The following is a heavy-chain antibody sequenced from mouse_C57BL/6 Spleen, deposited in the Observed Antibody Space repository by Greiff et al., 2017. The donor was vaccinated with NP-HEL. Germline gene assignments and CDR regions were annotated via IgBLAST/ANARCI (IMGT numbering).Heavy chain of an antibody. D-gene: IGHD1-1*01. V-gene: IGHV1-52*01. CDR3: ASHYYGSESFDY. Sequence: QVQLQQPGAELVRPGSSVKLSCKASGYTFTSYWMHWVKQRPIQGLEWIGNIDPSDSGTHYNQKFKDKATLTVDKSSSTAYMQLSSLTSEESAVYYCASHYYGSESFDYWGQGTTLTVSS. J-gene: IGHJ2*01. CDR2: IDPSDSGT. CDR1: GYTFTSYW.